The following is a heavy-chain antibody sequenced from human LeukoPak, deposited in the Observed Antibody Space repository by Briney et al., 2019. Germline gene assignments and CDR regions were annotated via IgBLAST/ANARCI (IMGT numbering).Heavy chain of an antibody. J-gene: IGHJ4*02. CDR2: INHSGST. V-gene: IGHV4-34*01. D-gene: IGHD3-10*01. CDR1: GGSFSGYY. CDR3: ARVPITMVRGVISPYFDY. Sequence: SETLSLTCAVYGGSFSGYYWSWLRQPPGKGLEWLGEINHSGSTNYNPSLKSRVTISVDTSKNQFSLKLSSVTAADTAVYYCARVPITMVRGVISPYFDYWGQGTLVTVSS.